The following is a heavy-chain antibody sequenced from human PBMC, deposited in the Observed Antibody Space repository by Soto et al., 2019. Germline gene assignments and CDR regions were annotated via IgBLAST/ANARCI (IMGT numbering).Heavy chain of an antibody. V-gene: IGHV3-23*01. J-gene: IGHJ6*02. CDR2: ISGSGGST. Sequence: GGSLRLSCAASGFTFSSYAMSWVRQAPGKGLEWVSAISGSGGSTYYADSVKGRFTISRDNSKNTLYLQLNSLRAEDTAVYYCAQMVRGYYYYGMDVWGQGTTVTVSS. D-gene: IGHD3-10*01. CDR3: AQMVRGYYYYGMDV. CDR1: GFTFSSYA.